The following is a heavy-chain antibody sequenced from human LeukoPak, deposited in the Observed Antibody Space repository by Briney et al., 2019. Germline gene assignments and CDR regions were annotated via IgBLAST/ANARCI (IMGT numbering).Heavy chain of an antibody. CDR2: ISSSGSTI. D-gene: IGHD4-23*01. CDR3: ARGLDGNSIWYFDL. Sequence: GGSLRVSCAASGFTFSSYEMNWVRQAPGKGLGWVSYISSSGSTIYYADSVKGRFDIYRDNAKNSLYLKMNSLRVEDTAVYYCARGLDGNSIWYFDLWGRGTLVTVSS. CDR1: GFTFSSYE. J-gene: IGHJ2*01. V-gene: IGHV3-48*03.